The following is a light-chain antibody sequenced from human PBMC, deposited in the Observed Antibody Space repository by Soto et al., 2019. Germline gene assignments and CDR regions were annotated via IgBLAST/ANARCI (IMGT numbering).Light chain of an antibody. V-gene: IGLV2-14*01. Sequence: QSALTQPASVSGSPGQSITISCTGTSSDVGGYNYVSWYQQHPAKAPKLMIYEVSNRPSGVSHRFSGSKSGNTASLTISGLQAEDEGDYYCFSYTTSSTLVFGGGTKLTV. J-gene: IGLJ3*02. CDR3: FSYTTSSTLV. CDR1: SSDVGGYNY. CDR2: EVS.